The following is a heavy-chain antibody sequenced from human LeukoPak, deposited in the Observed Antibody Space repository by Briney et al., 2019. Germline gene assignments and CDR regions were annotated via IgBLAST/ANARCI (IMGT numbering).Heavy chain of an antibody. Sequence: GGSLRLSCAASGFTFSSYAMHWVRQAPGKGLEWVAVISYDGSNKYYADSVKGRFTNSRDNSKNTLYLQMNSLRAEDTAVYYCARDAGGYHEFDYWGQGTLVTVSS. CDR3: ARDAGGYHEFDY. CDR2: ISYDGSNK. V-gene: IGHV3-30-3*01. J-gene: IGHJ4*02. CDR1: GFTFSSYA. D-gene: IGHD6-13*01.